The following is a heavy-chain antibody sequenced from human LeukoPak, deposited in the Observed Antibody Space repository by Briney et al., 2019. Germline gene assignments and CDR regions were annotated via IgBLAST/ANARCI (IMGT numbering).Heavy chain of an antibody. CDR1: GYTFTSYD. Sequence: ASVKVSCKASGYTFTSYDINWVRQASGHGLEWMGWVNPGSAFSGYAQRFHGRVTFTKSTSITTAYMELSNLTSEDTAVYYCARGDRVRGGGTPDYWGQGTVVTVSS. CDR2: VNPGSAFS. J-gene: IGHJ4*02. CDR3: ARGDRVRGGGTPDY. V-gene: IGHV1-8*01. D-gene: IGHD3-10*01.